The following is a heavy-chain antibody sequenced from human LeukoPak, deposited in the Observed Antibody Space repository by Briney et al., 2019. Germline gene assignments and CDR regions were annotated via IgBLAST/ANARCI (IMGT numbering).Heavy chain of an antibody. D-gene: IGHD5-12*01. J-gene: IGHJ4*02. V-gene: IGHV1-46*01. CDR1: GYTFTSYY. CDR3: ATQGRANRGYAHGLGY. CDR2: INPSGGST. Sequence: ASVKVSCKASGYTFTSYYMHWVRQAPGQGLERMGIINPSGGSTSYAQKFHGRVTMTRNTSISTAYMELSSLRSEDTALYYCATQGRANRGYAHGLGYWGQGTLVTVSS.